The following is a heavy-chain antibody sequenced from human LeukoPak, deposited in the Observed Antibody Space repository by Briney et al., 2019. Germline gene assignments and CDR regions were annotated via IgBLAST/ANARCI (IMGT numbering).Heavy chain of an antibody. Sequence: GGSLSLSGAASGFTFDDHGMIWVRPVQGNGLQGVAGINWNGGSTGYADSVMGRFTISRDNAKNCLYLQMSSRRAEYTALYLCAGGDRNGWYFYYWGQGTLVTVSS. CDR2: INWNGGST. V-gene: IGHV3-20*01. CDR3: AGGDRNGWYFYY. D-gene: IGHD6-19*01. CDR1: GFTFDDHG. J-gene: IGHJ4*02.